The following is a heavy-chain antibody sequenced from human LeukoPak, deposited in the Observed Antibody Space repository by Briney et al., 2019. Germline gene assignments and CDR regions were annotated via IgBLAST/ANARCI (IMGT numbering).Heavy chain of an antibody. J-gene: IGHJ5*02. CDR3: ARDKVHYGDYNWFDP. D-gene: IGHD4-17*01. Sequence: GGSLRLSCAASGFTFSSFSMNWVRLAPGKGLEWVSSITGSSSYIYYADSVEGQFTISRDNSKNTLYLQMNSLRAEDTAVYYCARDKVHYGDYNWFDPWGQGTLVTVSS. CDR2: ITGSSSYI. V-gene: IGHV3-21*01. CDR1: GFTFSSFS.